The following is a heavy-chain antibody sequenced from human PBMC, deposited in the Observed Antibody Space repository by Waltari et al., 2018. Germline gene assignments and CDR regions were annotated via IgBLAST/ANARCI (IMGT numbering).Heavy chain of an antibody. Sequence: QVQLVESGGGVVQPGRSLRLSCAASGFTFSSYGMHWVRQALGKGLEWVAVIWYDGSNKYYADSVKGRFTIARDNSKNTLYLQMNSLRAEDTAVYYCARALITIFRSGPFDYWGQGTLVTVSS. D-gene: IGHD3-9*01. CDR3: ARALITIFRSGPFDY. CDR2: IWYDGSNK. J-gene: IGHJ4*02. V-gene: IGHV3-33*01. CDR1: GFTFSSYG.